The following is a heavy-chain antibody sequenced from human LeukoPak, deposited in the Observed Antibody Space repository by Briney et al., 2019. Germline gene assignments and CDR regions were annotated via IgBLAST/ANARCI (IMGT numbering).Heavy chain of an antibody. Sequence: SETLSLTCTVSGGSISSSSYYWGWIRQPPGKGLEWIGEINHSGSTNYNPSLKSRVTISVDTSKNQFSLKLNSVTAADTAVYYCAGSYGSGSYYSYYFDYWGQGTLVTVSS. CDR3: AGSYGSGSYYSYYFDY. CDR2: INHSGST. CDR1: GGSISSSSYY. J-gene: IGHJ4*02. V-gene: IGHV4-39*07. D-gene: IGHD3-10*01.